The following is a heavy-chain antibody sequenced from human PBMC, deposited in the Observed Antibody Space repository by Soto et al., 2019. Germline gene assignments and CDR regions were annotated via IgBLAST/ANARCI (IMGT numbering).Heavy chain of an antibody. CDR1: GGSFSGYY. V-gene: IGHV4-34*01. D-gene: IGHD6-13*01. CDR3: ARGDSSSRAYYYGMDV. Sequence: SETLSLTCAVYGGSFSGYYWSWIRQPPGKGLEWIGEINHSGSTNYNPSLKSRVTISVDTSKNQFSLKLSSVTAADTAVYYCARGDSSSRAYYYGMDVWGQGTTVTVSS. CDR2: INHSGST. J-gene: IGHJ6*02.